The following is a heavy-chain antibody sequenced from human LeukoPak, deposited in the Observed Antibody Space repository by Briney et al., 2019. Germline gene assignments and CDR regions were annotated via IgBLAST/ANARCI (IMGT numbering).Heavy chain of an antibody. Sequence: SETLSLTCTVSGGSVSSGSYYWSWIRQPPGKGLEWIGYIYYSGSTNYNPSLKSRVTISVDTSKNQFSLKLSSVTAADTAVYYCARGPYYYDSGGYYPLVDYWGQGTLVTVSS. J-gene: IGHJ4*02. CDR1: GGSVSSGSYY. D-gene: IGHD3-22*01. V-gene: IGHV4-61*01. CDR3: ARGPYYYDSGGYYPLVDY. CDR2: IYYSGST.